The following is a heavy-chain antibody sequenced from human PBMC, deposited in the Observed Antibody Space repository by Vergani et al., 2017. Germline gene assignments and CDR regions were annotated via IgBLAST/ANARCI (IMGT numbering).Heavy chain of an antibody. CDR2: MNPNSGNT. CDR1: GYTFTSYD. D-gene: IGHD6-19*01. Sequence: QVQLVQSGAEVKKPGASVKVSCKASGYTFTSYDINWVRQATGQGLEWMGWMNPNSGNTGYAQKFQGRVTMTRNTSISTAYMALSSLRSEDTAVYYCARPIFESWYSSGWYVPYYYYYYMDVWGKGTTVTVSS. J-gene: IGHJ6*03. V-gene: IGHV1-8*01. CDR3: ARPIFESWYSSGWYVPYYYYYYMDV.